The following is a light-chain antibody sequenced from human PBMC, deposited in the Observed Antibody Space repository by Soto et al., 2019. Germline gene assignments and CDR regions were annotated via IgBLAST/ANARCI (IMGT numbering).Light chain of an antibody. J-gene: IGKJ1*01. CDR2: KAS. Sequence: DIQMTQSPSTLSASGGDRVTITCRASQSISNWLAWYQQKPGKAPKLLIYKASSLEGGVPSRFSGSGSGTEFTLTISSLQPDDFATYYCQQYDSYSQTFGQGTRVDIK. CDR1: QSISNW. CDR3: QQYDSYSQT. V-gene: IGKV1-5*03.